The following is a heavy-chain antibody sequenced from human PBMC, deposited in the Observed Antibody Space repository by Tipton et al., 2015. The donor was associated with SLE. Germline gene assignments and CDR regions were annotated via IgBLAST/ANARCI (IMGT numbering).Heavy chain of an antibody. CDR1: GGSFSGYY. Sequence: TLSLTCAVYGGSFSGYYWSWIRQPPGKGLEWIGEINHRGSTNYNPSLKSRVTISVDTSKNQLSLKLGSVTAADTAVYYCARRWGSSRSYVDVWGNGTTVTVSS. CDR2: INHRGST. D-gene: IGHD6-13*01. J-gene: IGHJ6*03. CDR3: ARRWGSSRSYVDV. V-gene: IGHV4-34*01.